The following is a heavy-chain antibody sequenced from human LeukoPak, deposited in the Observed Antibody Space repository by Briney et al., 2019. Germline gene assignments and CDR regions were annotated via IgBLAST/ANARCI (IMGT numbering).Heavy chain of an antibody. CDR3: AGKPYYYDSSGTSNFDY. Sequence: SETLSLTCTVSGGSISSGDYYWSWIRQPPGKGLEWIGYIYYSGSTYYNPSLKSRVTISVDTSKNQFSLKLSSVTAADTAVYYCAGKPYYYDSSGTSNFDYWGQGTLVTVSS. V-gene: IGHV4-30-4*01. J-gene: IGHJ4*02. CDR2: IYYSGST. D-gene: IGHD3-22*01. CDR1: GGSISSGDYY.